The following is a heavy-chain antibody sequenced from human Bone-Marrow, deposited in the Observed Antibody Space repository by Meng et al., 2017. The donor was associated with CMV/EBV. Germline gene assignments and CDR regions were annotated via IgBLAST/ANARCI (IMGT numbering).Heavy chain of an antibody. CDR1: GYTFSNYG. CDR3: ARSRPVQLPRRWFDP. Sequence: ASVKVSCKPSGYTFSNYGVSWVRQAPGQGLEWMAWISAYNGNRNYAQKFQGRVTMTTDTSTSTAYMELRSLRSDDTAVYYCARSRPVQLPRRWFDPWGQGTLVTVSS. CDR2: ISAYNGNR. V-gene: IGHV1-18*01. J-gene: IGHJ5*02. D-gene: IGHD2-2*01.